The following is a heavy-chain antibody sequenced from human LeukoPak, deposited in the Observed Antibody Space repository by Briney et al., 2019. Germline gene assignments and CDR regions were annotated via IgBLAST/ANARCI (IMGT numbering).Heavy chain of an antibody. Sequence: VASVKVSCKASGYTFTSYGINWVRQAPGQGLEWMGWISAYNGNTNYAQKLQGRVTMTTDTSTSTAYMELRSLRSDDTAVYYCARDHGSSTSRNWFDPWGQGTLVTVSS. CDR3: ARDHGSSTSRNWFDP. J-gene: IGHJ5*02. D-gene: IGHD2-2*01. CDR1: GYTFTSYG. V-gene: IGHV1-18*01. CDR2: ISAYNGNT.